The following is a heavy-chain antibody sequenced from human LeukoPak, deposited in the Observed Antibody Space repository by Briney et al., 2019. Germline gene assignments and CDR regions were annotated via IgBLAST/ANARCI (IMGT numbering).Heavy chain of an antibody. V-gene: IGHV3-30*02. J-gene: IGHJ4*02. CDR2: IRYDGSNK. CDR1: GFTFSSYG. D-gene: IGHD4-23*01. CDR3: AKDPDYGGNSYYFDY. Sequence: GGSLRLSCAASGFTFSSYGMHWVRQAPGKGLEWVAFIRYDGSNKYYADSVKGRFTISRDNSKNTLYLQMNSLRAEDTAVYYCAKDPDYGGNSYYFDYWGQGTLVTVSS.